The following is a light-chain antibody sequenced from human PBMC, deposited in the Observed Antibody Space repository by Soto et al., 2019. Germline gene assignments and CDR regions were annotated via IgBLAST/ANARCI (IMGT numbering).Light chain of an antibody. V-gene: IGKV3D-15*01. CDR2: GAS. Sequence: EIVMTQSPATLSVSPGERATLSCRASQSVSSNLAWYQQKPGQAPRLLIYGASIWATGIPARFSGSGSGTEFTLTISSLQSEDFAVYYCQQYNNWPPLTVGGGTKVEIK. J-gene: IGKJ4*01. CDR1: QSVSSN. CDR3: QQYNNWPPLT.